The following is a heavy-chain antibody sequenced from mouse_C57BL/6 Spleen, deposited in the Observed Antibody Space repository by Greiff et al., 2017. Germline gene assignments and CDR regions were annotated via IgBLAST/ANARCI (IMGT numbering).Heavy chain of an antibody. CDR1: GYTFTSYW. V-gene: IGHV1-59*01. CDR2: IDPSDSYT. Sequence: QVQLQQSGAELVRPGTSVKLSCKASGYTFTSYWMHWVKQRPGQGLEWIGVIDPSDSYTNYNQKFKGKATLTVDTSSSTAYMQLSSLTSEDSAVYYCARREDYYAMDYWGQGTSVTVSS. CDR3: ARREDYYAMDY. J-gene: IGHJ4*01.